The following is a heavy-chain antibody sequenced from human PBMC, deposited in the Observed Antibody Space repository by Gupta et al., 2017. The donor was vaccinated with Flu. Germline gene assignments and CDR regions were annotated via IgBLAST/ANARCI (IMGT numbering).Heavy chain of an antibody. V-gene: IGHV3-15*01. CDR3: TASTTEPARGDPNYYYYYGMDV. D-gene: IGHD4-17*01. CDR1: GFTFSNAW. J-gene: IGHJ6*02. Sequence: EVQLVESGGGLVKPGGSLRLSCAASGFTFSNAWMSWVRQAPGKGLEWVGRIKSKTDGGTTDYAAPVKGRFTISRDDSKNTLYLQMNSLKTEDTAVYYCTASTTEPARGDPNYYYYYGMDVWGQGTTVTVSS. CDR2: IKSKTDGGTT.